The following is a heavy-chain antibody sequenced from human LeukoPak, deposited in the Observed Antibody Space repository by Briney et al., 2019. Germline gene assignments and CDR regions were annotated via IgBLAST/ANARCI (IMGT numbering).Heavy chain of an antibody. J-gene: IGHJ4*02. D-gene: IGHD5-12*01. Sequence: ASVEVSCKASGYTFTSYGISWVRQAPGQGLEWMGWISAYNGNTNYAQKLQGRVTMTTDTSTSTAYMEPRSLRSDDTAVYYCRVARLRVGFDYWGQGTLVTVSS. V-gene: IGHV1-18*01. CDR3: RVARLRVGFDY. CDR2: ISAYNGNT. CDR1: GYTFTSYG.